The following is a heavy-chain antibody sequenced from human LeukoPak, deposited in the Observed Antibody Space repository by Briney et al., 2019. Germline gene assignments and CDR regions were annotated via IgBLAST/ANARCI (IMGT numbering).Heavy chain of an antibody. V-gene: IGHV3-74*01. J-gene: IGHJ4*02. CDR2: INSDGSRT. D-gene: IGHD2-21*01. Sequence: GGSLRLSCAASGFTFSSYWMHWVRQAPGKGLVWVSRINSDGSRTAYADSVKGRFTISRDNAKNTLYLQMNSLRAEDTAVYYCARERGVSHPFDYWGQGTLVTVSS. CDR3: ARERGVSHPFDY. CDR1: GFTFSSYW.